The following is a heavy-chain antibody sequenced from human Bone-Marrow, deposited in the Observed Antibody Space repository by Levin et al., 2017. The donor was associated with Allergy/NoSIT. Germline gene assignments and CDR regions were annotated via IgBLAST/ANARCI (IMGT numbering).Heavy chain of an antibody. CDR3: AYRLRWYGMAV. CDR1: GFSFSSNEMG. Sequence: GSGPTLVKPTQTLTLTCTLSGFSFSSNEMGVGWIRQPPGEALEWLALIHGDGEERYSPSLRTRVTITKDTSTKQVVLTMTNMDPVDTGTYYCAYRLRWYGMAVWGQGTTVTVSS. CDR2: IHGDGEE. D-gene: IGHD6-13*01. J-gene: IGHJ6*02. V-gene: IGHV2-5*02.